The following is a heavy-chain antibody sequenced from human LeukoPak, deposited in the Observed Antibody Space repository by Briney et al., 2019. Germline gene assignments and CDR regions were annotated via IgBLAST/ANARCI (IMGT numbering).Heavy chain of an antibody. Sequence: SETLSLTCAVYGGSFSGYYWSWIRQPPGKGLEWIGEINHSGSNNYNPSLKSRVTISVDTSKNQFSLKLSSVTAADTAVYYCARQGRWRRYYFDYWGQGTLVTVSS. J-gene: IGHJ4*02. CDR2: INHSGSN. CDR1: GGSFSGYY. CDR3: ARQGRWRRYYFDY. D-gene: IGHD4-23*01. V-gene: IGHV4-34*01.